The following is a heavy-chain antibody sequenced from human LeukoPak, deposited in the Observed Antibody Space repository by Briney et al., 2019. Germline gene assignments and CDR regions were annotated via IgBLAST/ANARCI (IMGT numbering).Heavy chain of an antibody. CDR3: ARITDRTIFGEIMHGFDV. Sequence: PSETLSLTCTVSGDSIDNNNYYWGWIRQPPGEGLEWIGNIYYNGRTYYSPSLKSRGTISVDTSNNQFSLKLDSVTAADTAVYYCARITDRTIFGEIMHGFDVWGQGTPVTVSS. CDR2: IYYNGRT. CDR1: GDSIDNNNYY. J-gene: IGHJ3*01. D-gene: IGHD3-3*01. V-gene: IGHV4-39*01.